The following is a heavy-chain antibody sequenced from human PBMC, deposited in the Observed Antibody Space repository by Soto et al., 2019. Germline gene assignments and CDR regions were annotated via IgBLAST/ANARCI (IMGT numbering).Heavy chain of an antibody. V-gene: IGHV1-3*01. CDR3: ARDDIVLMVYAMDY. CDR2: INAGNGNT. CDR1: GYTFTSYA. D-gene: IGHD2-8*01. Sequence: QVKLVQSGAEVKKPGASVKVSCKASGYTFTSYAMHWVRQAPGQRVEWMGWINAGNGNTKYSQKFQGRVTITRDTSASTAYMELSSLRSEDTAVYYCARDDIVLMVYAMDYWGQGTLVTVSS. J-gene: IGHJ4*02.